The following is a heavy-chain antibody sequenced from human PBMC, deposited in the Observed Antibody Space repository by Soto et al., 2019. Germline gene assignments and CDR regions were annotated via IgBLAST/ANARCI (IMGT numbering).Heavy chain of an antibody. CDR2: IYSGGST. CDR1: GFTVSSNY. V-gene: IGHV3-53*01. Sequence: GGSLRLSCAASGFTVSSNYMSWVRQAPGKGLEWVSVIYSGGSTCYADSVKGRFTISRDNSKNTLYLQMNSLRAEDTAVYYCARDRSQGYCTNGVCYVPFGMDVWGQGTTVTVS. CDR3: ARDRSQGYCTNGVCYVPFGMDV. D-gene: IGHD2-8*01. J-gene: IGHJ6*02.